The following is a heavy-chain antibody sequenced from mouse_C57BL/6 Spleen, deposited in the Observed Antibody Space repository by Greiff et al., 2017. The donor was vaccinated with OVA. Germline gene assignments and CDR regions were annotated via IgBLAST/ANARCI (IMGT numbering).Heavy chain of an antibody. Sequence: EVKLVESGPGLVKPSQSLSLTCSVTGYSITSGYYWNWIRQFPGNKLEWMGYISYDGSNNYNPSLKNRISITRDTSKNQFFLKLNSVTTEDTATYYCARDDGYSRYFDVWGTGTTVTVSS. J-gene: IGHJ1*03. CDR2: ISYDGSN. V-gene: IGHV3-6*01. CDR1: GYSITSGYY. CDR3: ARDDGYSRYFDV. D-gene: IGHD2-3*01.